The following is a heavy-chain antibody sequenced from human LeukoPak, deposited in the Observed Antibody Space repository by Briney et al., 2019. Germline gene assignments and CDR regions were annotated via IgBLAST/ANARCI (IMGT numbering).Heavy chain of an antibody. V-gene: IGHV3-23*01. CDR1: GFTFTNYA. CDR2: ITGTGYTT. D-gene: IGHD3-22*01. J-gene: IGHJ4*02. Sequence: GGTLRLSCAASGFTFTNYAMAWVRQAPGKGLEWISVITGTGYTTYYADSVKGRFTISRDNSKNTLNLHMNSLRAEDTAVYYCAKDPTHYRVWDYYETIGLSYWGQGTLVTVSS. CDR3: AKDPTHYRVWDYYETIGLSY.